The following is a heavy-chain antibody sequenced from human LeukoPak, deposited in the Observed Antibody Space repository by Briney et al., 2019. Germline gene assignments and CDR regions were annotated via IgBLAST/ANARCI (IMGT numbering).Heavy chain of an antibody. CDR1: GGSMSSFY. D-gene: IGHD4-17*01. J-gene: IGHJ6*02. CDR3: ARHGTTRNGMDV. CDR2: IYYSGST. Sequence: SETLSLTCTVSGGSMSSFYWSWIQQPPGKGLELIGYIYYSGSTNYNPSLKSRVTISVDTSQNQFSLKLSSVTAADTAVYYCARHGTTRNGMDVWGQGTTVTVSS. V-gene: IGHV4-59*08.